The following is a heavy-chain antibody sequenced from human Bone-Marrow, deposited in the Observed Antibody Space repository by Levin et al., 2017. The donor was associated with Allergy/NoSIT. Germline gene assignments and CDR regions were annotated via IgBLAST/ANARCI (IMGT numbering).Heavy chain of an antibody. CDR2: INTNTGNP. D-gene: IGHD3-3*01. V-gene: IGHV7-4-1*02. CDR3: ASCNFGVVKPSFDY. Sequence: ASVKVSCKASGYTFTSYAMNWVRQAPGQGLEWMGWINTNTGNPTYAQGFTGRFVFSLDTSVSTAYLQISSLKAEDTAVYYCASCNFGVVKPSFDYWGQGTLVTVSS. J-gene: IGHJ4*02. CDR1: GYTFTSYA.